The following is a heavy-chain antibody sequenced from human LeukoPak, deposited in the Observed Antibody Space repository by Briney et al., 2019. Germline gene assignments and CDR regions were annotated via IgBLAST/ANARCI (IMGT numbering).Heavy chain of an antibody. CDR3: ARGTMLWFGELFFSGDTSNDY. Sequence: ASVKVSCTASGYTFTSYDINWVRQATGQGLEWMGWMNPNSGNTGYAQKFQGRVTMTRNTSISTAYMELSSLRSEDTAVYYCARGTMLWFGELFFSGDTSNDYWGQGTLVTVSS. J-gene: IGHJ4*02. CDR1: GYTFTSYD. D-gene: IGHD3-10*01. CDR2: MNPNSGNT. V-gene: IGHV1-8*01.